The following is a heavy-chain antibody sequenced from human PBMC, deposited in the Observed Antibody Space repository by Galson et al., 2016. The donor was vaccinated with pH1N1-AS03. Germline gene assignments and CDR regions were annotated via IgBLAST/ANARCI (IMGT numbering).Heavy chain of an antibody. Sequence: SLRLSCAASGFTFGDYPLTWFRQAPGKGLEWAGFIRSKTYGGTTEYAASVKGRFTIPRDDSKSIAYLQMNSLKTEDTAVYYCARARTSPGSLAGVGFDIWGQGTMVTVSS. CDR3: ARARTSPGSLAGVGFDI. CDR2: IRSKTYGGTT. CDR1: GFTFGDYP. J-gene: IGHJ3*02. V-gene: IGHV3-49*03.